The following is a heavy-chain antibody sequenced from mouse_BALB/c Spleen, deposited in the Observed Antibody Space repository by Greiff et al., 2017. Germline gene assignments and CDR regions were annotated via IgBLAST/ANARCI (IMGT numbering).Heavy chain of an antibody. CDR3: TVYDYDEGNFDY. CDR1: GYSFTSYW. D-gene: IGHD2-4*01. CDR2: IYPGNSDT. Sequence: VQLQQSGTVLARPGASVKMSCKASGYSFTSYWMHWVKQRPGQGLEWIGAIYPGNSDTSYNQKFKGKAKLTAVTSASTAYMELSSLTNEDSAVYYCTVYDYDEGNFDYWGQGTTLTVSS. J-gene: IGHJ2*01. V-gene: IGHV1-5*01.